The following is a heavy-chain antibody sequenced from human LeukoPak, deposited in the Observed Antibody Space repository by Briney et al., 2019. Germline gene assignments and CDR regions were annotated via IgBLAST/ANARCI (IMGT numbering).Heavy chain of an antibody. CDR3: AKESRVLLWFGEFHF. Sequence: GRSLRPSCAASGFTFSSYGMHWVRQAPGKGLEWVAVIWYDGSNKYYADSVKGRFTISRDNSKNTLYLQVNSLRAEDTAVYYCAKESRVLLWFGEFHFWGQGTLVTVSS. D-gene: IGHD3-10*01. V-gene: IGHV3-33*06. J-gene: IGHJ4*02. CDR2: IWYDGSNK. CDR1: GFTFSSYG.